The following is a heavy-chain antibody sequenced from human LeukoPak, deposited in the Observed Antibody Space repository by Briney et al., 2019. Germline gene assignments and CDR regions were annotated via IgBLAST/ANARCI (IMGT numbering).Heavy chain of an antibody. Sequence: GGSLRLSCAASGFTFSSYAMSWVRQAPGKGLEWVSAISGSGGSTYYADSVKGRFIISRDNSKNTLYLQMNSLRAEDTAVYYCAKGVWSSSWADAFDIWGQGTMVTVSS. D-gene: IGHD6-13*01. V-gene: IGHV3-23*01. CDR2: ISGSGGST. J-gene: IGHJ3*02. CDR3: AKGVWSSSWADAFDI. CDR1: GFTFSSYA.